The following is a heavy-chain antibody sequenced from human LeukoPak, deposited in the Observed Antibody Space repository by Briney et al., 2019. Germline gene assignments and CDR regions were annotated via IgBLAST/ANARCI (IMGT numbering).Heavy chain of an antibody. D-gene: IGHD1-26*01. J-gene: IGHJ4*02. Sequence: GGSLRLSCAASGSTSSRYYMSWVRQTPEKGLEWVANINQDGSEKNYVDSVKGRFTISRDNAKNSLYLQMNNLRAEDTAVYYCASAAGWESAYWGQGTLVTVSS. V-gene: IGHV3-7*01. CDR1: GSTSSRYY. CDR3: ASAAGWESAY. CDR2: INQDGSEK.